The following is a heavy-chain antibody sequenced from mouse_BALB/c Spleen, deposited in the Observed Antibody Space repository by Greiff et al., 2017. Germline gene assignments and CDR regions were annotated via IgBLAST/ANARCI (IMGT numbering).Heavy chain of an antibody. V-gene: IGHV2-9*02. Sequence: QVQLKESGPGLVAPSQSLSITCTVSGFSLTSYGVHWVRQPPGKGLEWLGVIWAGGSTNYNSALMSRLSISKDNSKSQVFLKMNSLQTDDTAMYYCAREGQGGFAYWGQGTLVTVSA. CDR2: IWAGGST. CDR3: AREGQGGFAY. J-gene: IGHJ3*01. CDR1: GFSLTSYG.